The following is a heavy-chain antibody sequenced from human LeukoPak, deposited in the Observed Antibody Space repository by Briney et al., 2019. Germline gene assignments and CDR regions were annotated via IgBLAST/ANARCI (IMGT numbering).Heavy chain of an antibody. J-gene: IGHJ4*02. D-gene: IGHD6-13*01. Sequence: GGSLSLSCAPSGFTFSDHYMDWARQAPGKGLEWVGRIRNKPNGYRTEYAASVKGRFTISRDDSKNSLDLQMNSLQTEDTAVYYCGRVHSATWYGSYLEDWGQGTLVTVSS. CDR1: GFTFSDHY. CDR3: GRVHSATWYGSYLED. V-gene: IGHV3-72*01. CDR2: IRNKPNGYRT.